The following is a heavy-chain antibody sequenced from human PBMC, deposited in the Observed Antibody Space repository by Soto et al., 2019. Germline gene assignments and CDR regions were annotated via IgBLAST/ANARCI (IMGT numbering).Heavy chain of an antibody. CDR1: GFTFSGSA. D-gene: IGHD1-1*01. J-gene: IGHJ6*03. V-gene: IGHV3-73*01. Sequence: ESGGGLVQPGGSLKLSCAASGFTFSGSAMHWVRQASGKGLEWVGRIRSKANSYATAYAASVKGRFTISRDDSKNTAYLQMNSLKTEDTAVYYCTTTNYYYMDVWGKGTTVTVSS. CDR3: TTTNYYYMDV. CDR2: IRSKANSYAT.